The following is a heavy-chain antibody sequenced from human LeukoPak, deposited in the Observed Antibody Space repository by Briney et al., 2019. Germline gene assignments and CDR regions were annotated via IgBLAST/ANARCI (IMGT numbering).Heavy chain of an antibody. D-gene: IGHD3-10*02. CDR3: AKELDTMFFDY. J-gene: IGHJ4*02. CDR2: AGWAGGTT. CDR1: GFTFDRYT. V-gene: IGHV3-43*01. Sequence: GGSLRLSCAASGFTFDRYTIHWVGQAPGKGLEWVSLAGWAGGTTYYSDSVRGRFTISRDSGKNSVYLQMNGLTTDDTAFYFCAKELDTMFFDYWGQGALVTVSS.